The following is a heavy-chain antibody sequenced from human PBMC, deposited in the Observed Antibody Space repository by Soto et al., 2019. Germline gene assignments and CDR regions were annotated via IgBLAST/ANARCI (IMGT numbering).Heavy chain of an antibody. CDR3: ATSPRSIVAGGIDF. Sequence: SETLSLTCAVSGGSISSSNLWTWIRQPPGKGLEWIGEIYHSGSTNYNPSLKSRVAISVDKSKNHFSLKLSSVTAADTAVYYCATSPRSIVAGGIDFWGQGILVTVSS. D-gene: IGHD6-13*01. J-gene: IGHJ4*01. V-gene: IGHV4-4*02. CDR2: IYHSGST. CDR1: GGSISSSNL.